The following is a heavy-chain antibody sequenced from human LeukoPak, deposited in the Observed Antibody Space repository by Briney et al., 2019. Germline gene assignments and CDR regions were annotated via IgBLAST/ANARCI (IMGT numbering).Heavy chain of an antibody. V-gene: IGHV3-30*18. CDR3: AKLIVVVVAATESADAFDI. CDR1: GFTFSSYG. Sequence: PGGSLRLSCAASGFTFSSYGMHWVRQAPGKGLEWVAVISYDGSNKYYADSVKGRFTISRDNSKNTLYLQMNSLRAEDTAVYYCAKLIVVVVAATESADAFDIRGQGTMVTVSS. CDR2: ISYDGSNK. D-gene: IGHD2-15*01. J-gene: IGHJ3*02.